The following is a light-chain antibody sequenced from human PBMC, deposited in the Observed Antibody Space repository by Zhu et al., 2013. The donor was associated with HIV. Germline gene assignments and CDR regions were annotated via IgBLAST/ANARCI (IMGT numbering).Light chain of an antibody. CDR2: EVS. CDR1: SIDVGGYNY. Sequence: QSALTQPASVSGSPGQSITISCTGTSIDVGGYNYVSWYQQTPGKAPKVMIYEVSNRPSGVSDRFSGSKSGNTASLTISGLQAEDEADYYCNSYSSTNTRVFGSGTKLTVL. CDR3: NSYSSTNTRV. V-gene: IGLV2-14*01. J-gene: IGLJ3*02.